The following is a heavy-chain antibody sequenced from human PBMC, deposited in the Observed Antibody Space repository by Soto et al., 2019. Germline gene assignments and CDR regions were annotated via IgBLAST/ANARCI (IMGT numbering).Heavy chain of an antibody. CDR3: ARGGSGLLYFAYFDF. Sequence: GASVKVSCKASGYTFRNYGISWVRQAPGQGLEWVGWIGAYNGDTNSAQKFQGRVTMTTDTSTSTAYMELRSLRSDDTAVYYCARGGSGLLYFAYFDFWGQGTLVTVS. D-gene: IGHD3-9*01. CDR1: GYTFRNYG. V-gene: IGHV1-18*01. CDR2: IGAYNGDT. J-gene: IGHJ4*02.